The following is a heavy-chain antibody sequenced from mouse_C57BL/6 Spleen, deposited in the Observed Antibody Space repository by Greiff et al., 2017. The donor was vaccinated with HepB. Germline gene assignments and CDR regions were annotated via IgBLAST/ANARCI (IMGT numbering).Heavy chain of an antibody. CDR1: GYAFSSYW. CDR2: IYPGDGDT. D-gene: IGHD2-10*01. J-gene: IGHJ4*01. Sequence: VQLQQSGAELVKPGASVKISCKASGYAFSSYWMNWVKQRPGKGLEWIGQIYPGDGDTNYNGKFKGKATLTADKSSSTAYMQLSSLTSEDSAVYYCARTYCPYDMGYWGQGTSVTVSS. CDR3: ARTYCPYDMGY. V-gene: IGHV1-80*01.